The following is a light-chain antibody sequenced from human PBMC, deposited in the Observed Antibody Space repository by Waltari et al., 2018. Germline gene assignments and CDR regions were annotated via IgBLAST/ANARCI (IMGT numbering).Light chain of an antibody. CDR1: TIAVVFDDC. V-gene: IGLV2-23*02. CDR2: EVT. CDR3: CSYAGSNTRV. J-gene: IGLJ2*01. Sequence: QSALTQPASVPGPPGQSITIACSGSTIAVVFDDCFSWYQHHPGKAPKLLIYEVTKRPSGVSNLFSGSKSGNTASLTISGLQAEEDADYFCCSYAGSNTRVFGGGTKLTVL.